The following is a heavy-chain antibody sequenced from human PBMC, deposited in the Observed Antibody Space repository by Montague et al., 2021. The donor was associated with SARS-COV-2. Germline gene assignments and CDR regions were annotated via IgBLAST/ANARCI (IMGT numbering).Heavy chain of an antibody. CDR1: GDSVGSNSAA. V-gene: IGHV6-1*01. Sequence: CAISGDSVGSNSAAWIWIRQSPSRGLEWLARTYYRSKWYNEYAVXVKXRINIIPDTSKNHLSLQVNSVTPEDTAVYYCAREGEWELQGPRHSSFYFAMDVWGQGTSVTVSS. CDR3: AREGEWELQGPRHSSFYFAMDV. CDR2: TYYRSKWYN. D-gene: IGHD1-26*01. J-gene: IGHJ6*02.